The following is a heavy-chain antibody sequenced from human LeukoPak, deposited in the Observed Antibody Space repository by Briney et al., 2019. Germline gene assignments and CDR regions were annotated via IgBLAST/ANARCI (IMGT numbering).Heavy chain of an antibody. V-gene: IGHV4-39*01. CDR3: ARGYCTNGVRSTGSTQA. Sequence: PSETLSLTCAVSGGSISSNSYYWGWIRQPPGKGLEWIGSIYYSGSTYYNPSLKSRVTISVDTSKNQFSLKLSSVIAADTAVYFCARGYCTNGVRSTGSTQAWGQGSLVTVSS. D-gene: IGHD2-8*01. CDR1: GGSISSNSYY. CDR2: IYYSGST. J-gene: IGHJ4*02.